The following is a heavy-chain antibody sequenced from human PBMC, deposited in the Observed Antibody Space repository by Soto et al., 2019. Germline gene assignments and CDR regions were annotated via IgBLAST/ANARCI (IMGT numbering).Heavy chain of an antibody. CDR2: ISGTGGST. CDR3: AKGTASPYSGYHFDS. J-gene: IGHJ4*02. D-gene: IGHD5-12*01. Sequence: EVQLLESGGGLVQPGGSLRLSCAASGFTFSSYAMSWVRQAPGKGLECVSGISGTGGSTFYANSVKGRFTISRDNSKYTLYLQMNSLRADDTALYYCAKGTASPYSGYHFDSWGQGTLVTVSS. V-gene: IGHV3-23*01. CDR1: GFTFSSYA.